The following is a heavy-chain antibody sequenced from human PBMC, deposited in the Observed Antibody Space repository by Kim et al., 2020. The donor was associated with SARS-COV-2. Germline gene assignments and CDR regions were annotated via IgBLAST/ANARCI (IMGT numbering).Heavy chain of an antibody. V-gene: IGHV3-48*02. CDR3: ARGEYYDSSGPVDY. D-gene: IGHD3-22*01. Sequence: GGSLRLSCAASGFTFSSYSMNWVRQAPGKGLEWVSYISSSSSTIYYADSVKGRFTISRDNAKNSLYLQMNSLRDEDTAVYYCARGEYYDSSGPVDYWGQGTLVTVSS. CDR2: ISSSSSTI. CDR1: GFTFSSYS. J-gene: IGHJ4*02.